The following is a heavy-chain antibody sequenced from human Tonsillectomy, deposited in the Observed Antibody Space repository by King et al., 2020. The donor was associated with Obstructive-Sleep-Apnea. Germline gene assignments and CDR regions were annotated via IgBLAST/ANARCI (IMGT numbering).Heavy chain of an antibody. J-gene: IGHJ4*02. V-gene: IGHV5-10-1*03. D-gene: IGHD2-15*01. CDR3: ARDPPAYCSGGSCYVLY. CDR2: IDPSDSYT. CDR1: GYSFTSYW. Sequence: QLVQSGAEVKKPGESLRISCKGSGYSFTSYWISWVRQMPGKGLEWMGRIDPSDSYTNYSPSFQGHVTIPADKSISTAYLQWSSLKDSDTAMYHCARDPPAYCSGGSCYVLYWGQGTLVTVSS.